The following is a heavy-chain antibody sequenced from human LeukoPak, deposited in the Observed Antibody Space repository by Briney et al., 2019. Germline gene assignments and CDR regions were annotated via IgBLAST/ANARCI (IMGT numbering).Heavy chain of an antibody. Sequence: SETLSLTCTVSGGSISSYYWSWIRQPPGKGLEWIGYIYYSGSTNYNPSLKSRVTISVDTSKNQFSLKLSSVTAADTAVYYCARVDSGYQLPYYYYYMDVWGKGTTVTVSS. CDR2: IYYSGST. D-gene: IGHD2-2*01. V-gene: IGHV4-59*01. CDR1: GGSISSYY. J-gene: IGHJ6*03. CDR3: ARVDSGYQLPYYYYYMDV.